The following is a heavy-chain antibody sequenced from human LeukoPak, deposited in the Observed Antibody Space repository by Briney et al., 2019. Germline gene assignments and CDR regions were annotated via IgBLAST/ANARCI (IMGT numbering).Heavy chain of an antibody. J-gene: IGHJ6*03. V-gene: IGHV3-15*01. CDR1: GFTFSNAW. D-gene: IGHD2-2*01. Sequence: GGSLRLPCAASGFTFSNAWMNWVRQAPGKGLEWVCRIKSKTDGDTTDYASPVKGRFTISRDDSKNTAYLQMNSLKTEDTAVYYCTRPSPGYCSSTSCQGNYYYYMDVWGKGTTVTVSS. CDR2: IKSKTDGDTT. CDR3: TRPSPGYCSSTSCQGNYYYYMDV.